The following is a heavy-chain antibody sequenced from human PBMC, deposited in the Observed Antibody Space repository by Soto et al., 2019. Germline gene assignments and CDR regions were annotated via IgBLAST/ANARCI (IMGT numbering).Heavy chain of an antibody. CDR2: INYSGST. J-gene: IGHJ4*02. V-gene: IGHV4-61*01. Sequence: SETLSLTCSVSGGSVSSGSYYWSWIRQPPGKGLEWIGEINYSGSTNYNPSLKSRVTISVDTSKNQFSLKLSSATAADTAVYYCARRYGGNLDYWGQGTLVTVSS. CDR1: GGSVSSGSYY. D-gene: IGHD1-1*01. CDR3: ARRYGGNLDY.